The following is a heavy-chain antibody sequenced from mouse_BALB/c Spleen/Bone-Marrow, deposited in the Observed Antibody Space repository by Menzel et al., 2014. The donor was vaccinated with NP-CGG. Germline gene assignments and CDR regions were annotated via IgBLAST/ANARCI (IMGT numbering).Heavy chain of an antibody. D-gene: IGHD1-1*01. CDR3: AAYYYGSSYGFAY. CDR1: GFNIKDTY. V-gene: IGHV14-3*02. J-gene: IGHJ3*01. CDR2: IDPANGNT. Sequence: EVQLQQSGAELVKPGASVNLSRTASGFNIKDTYMHWVKQRPEQGLEWIGRIDPANGNTKYDPKFQGKATITADTSSNTAYLQLSSLTSEDTAVYYCAAYYYGSSYGFAYRGQGTLVTVSA.